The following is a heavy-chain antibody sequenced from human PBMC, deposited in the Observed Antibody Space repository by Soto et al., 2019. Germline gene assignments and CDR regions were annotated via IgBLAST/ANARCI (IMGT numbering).Heavy chain of an antibody. CDR2: IYYSGST. V-gene: IGHV4-59*01. Sequence: QVQLLESGPGLVKPSETLSLTCTVSGDSISGYYWSWIRQPPGKGLEWIGYIYYSGSTNYNPSLKSRVTISLDTSKNQFSLKLSSVTAADTAVYYCARDRGTVTTYYYGMDVWGQGTTVTVSS. CDR1: GDSISGYY. CDR3: ARDRGTVTTYYYGMDV. D-gene: IGHD4-17*01. J-gene: IGHJ6*02.